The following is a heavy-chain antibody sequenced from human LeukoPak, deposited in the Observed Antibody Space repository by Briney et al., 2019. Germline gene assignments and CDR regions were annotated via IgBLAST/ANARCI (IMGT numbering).Heavy chain of an antibody. Sequence: GGSLRLSCAASGFTFSSYWMNWARQAPGKGLEWVASINHNGNVNYYVDSVKGRFTISRDNSKNTLYLQMNSLRAEDTAVYYCAREVRRTAMAFRYYYYGMDVWGQGTTVTVSS. J-gene: IGHJ6*02. CDR3: AREVRRTAMAFRYYYYGMDV. CDR1: GFTFSSYW. CDR2: INHNGNVN. D-gene: IGHD5-18*01. V-gene: IGHV3-7*03.